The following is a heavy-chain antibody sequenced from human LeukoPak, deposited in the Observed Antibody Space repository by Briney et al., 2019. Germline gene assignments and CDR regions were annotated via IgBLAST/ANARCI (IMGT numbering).Heavy chain of an antibody. V-gene: IGHV3-23*01. CDR2: ISNNGGYT. D-gene: IGHD4-17*01. CDR1: GFTFSSSA. J-gene: IGHJ4*02. CDR3: AKDFAGDRDY. Sequence: PGGSLRLSCAASGFTFSSSAMSWVRQAPGKGLEWVSAISNNGGYTYYADSVQGRFTISRDNSRSTLCLQMNSLRAEDTAVYYCAKDFAGDRDYWGQGTLVTVSS.